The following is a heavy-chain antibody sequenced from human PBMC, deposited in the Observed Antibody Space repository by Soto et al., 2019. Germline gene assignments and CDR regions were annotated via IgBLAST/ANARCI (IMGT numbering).Heavy chain of an antibody. Sequence: PSETLSLTCTVSGGSISSYYWSWIRQPPGKGLEWIGYIYYSGSTNYNPSLKSRVTISVDTSKNQFSLKLSSVTAADTAVYYCARDLNFSGRDHSGFDYWGQGTLVTVSS. CDR1: GGSISSYY. CDR3: ARDLNFSGRDHSGFDY. J-gene: IGHJ4*02. V-gene: IGHV4-59*01. D-gene: IGHD6-19*01. CDR2: IYYSGST.